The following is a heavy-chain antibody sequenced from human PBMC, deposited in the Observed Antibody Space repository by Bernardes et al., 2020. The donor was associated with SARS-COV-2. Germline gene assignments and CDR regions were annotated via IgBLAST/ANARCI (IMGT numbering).Heavy chain of an antibody. D-gene: IGHD3-22*01. CDR1: GGSFSSYY. V-gene: IGHV4-34*01. Sequence: SETLSRTCAVYGGSFSSYYWRWVRQPPGQGLEWIGEISHSGSTNYSPSFTSRLVMSVDMSKNQFSLHLSSVTAADTAVYYCASGAEDDYAGSGYRDADYWGQGTQVTVSS. CDR2: ISHSGST. J-gene: IGHJ4*02. CDR3: ASGAEDDYAGSGYRDADY.